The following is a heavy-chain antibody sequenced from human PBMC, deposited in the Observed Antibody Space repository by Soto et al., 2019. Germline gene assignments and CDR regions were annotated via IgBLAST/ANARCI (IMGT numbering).Heavy chain of an antibody. V-gene: IGHV3-30*18. CDR2: ISYDGSNK. CDR1: GFTFSSYG. Sequence: QVQLVESGGGVVQPGRSLRLSCAASGFTFSSYGMHWVRQAPGKGLEWVAVISYDGSNKYYADSVKGRFTISRDNSKNTLYLQMNSLRAEDTAVYYCAKGTAVAYQWFDPWGQGTLVTVSS. J-gene: IGHJ5*02. CDR3: AKGTAVAYQWFDP. D-gene: IGHD6-19*01.